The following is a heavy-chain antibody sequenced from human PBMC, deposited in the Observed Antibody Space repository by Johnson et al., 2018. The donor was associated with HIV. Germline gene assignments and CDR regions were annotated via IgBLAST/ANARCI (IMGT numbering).Heavy chain of an antibody. V-gene: IGHV3-49*03. Sequence: VQLVESGGGLVPPGRSLRLSCTTSGFTFGEYAMSWFRQAPGKGLEWVSFIRSKAYGGTTEYAASVKGRFIISRADSKSIAYLQMTSLKTEDTGVYYCSRGIAAAGTPVAFDVWGQGTMVIVFS. CDR3: SRGIAAAGTPVAFDV. D-gene: IGHD6-13*01. J-gene: IGHJ3*01. CDR1: GFTFGEYA. CDR2: IRSKAYGGTT.